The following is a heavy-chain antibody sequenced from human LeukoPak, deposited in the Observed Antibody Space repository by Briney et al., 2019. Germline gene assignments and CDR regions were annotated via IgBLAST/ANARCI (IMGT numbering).Heavy chain of an antibody. V-gene: IGHV4-38-2*02. D-gene: IGHD5-24*01. CDR3: ARLATITYYFDY. CDR1: GYSISSGYH. Sequence: SETLSLTCTVSGYSISSGYHWGWIRQPPGKGLEWIGSIYHSGSTYYNPSLKSRVTISVDTSKNQFSLKLSSVTAADTAVYYCARLATITYYFDYWGQGTLVTVSS. J-gene: IGHJ4*02. CDR2: IYHSGST.